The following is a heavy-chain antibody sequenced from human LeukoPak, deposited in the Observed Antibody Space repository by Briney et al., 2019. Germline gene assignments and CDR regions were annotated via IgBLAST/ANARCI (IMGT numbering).Heavy chain of an antibody. CDR2: NYYSGST. D-gene: IGHD6-13*01. Sequence: SETLSLTCTVSGGSISSSSYYWGWIRQPPGKGLEWIGSNYYSGSTYYNPSLKSRVTISADTSKNQFSLKLSSVTAADTAVYYCAREVRQQLLEGGFDNWGQGTLVTVSS. CDR3: AREVRQQLLEGGFDN. CDR1: GGSISSSSYY. J-gene: IGHJ4*02. V-gene: IGHV4-39*07.